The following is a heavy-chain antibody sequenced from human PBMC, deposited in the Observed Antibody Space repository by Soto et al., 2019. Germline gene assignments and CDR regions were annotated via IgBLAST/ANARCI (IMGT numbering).Heavy chain of an antibody. J-gene: IGHJ5*02. CDR2: IYYSGST. V-gene: IGHV4-59*01. CDR1: GGSISSYY. Sequence: NPSETLSLTCTVSGGSISSYYWSWIRQPPGKGLEWIGYIYYSGSTNYNPSLKSRVTISVDTSKNQFSLKLSSVTAAGTAVYYCARAIELGYCSSTSCYSWFDPWGQGTLVTVSS. D-gene: IGHD2-2*02. CDR3: ARAIELGYCSSTSCYSWFDP.